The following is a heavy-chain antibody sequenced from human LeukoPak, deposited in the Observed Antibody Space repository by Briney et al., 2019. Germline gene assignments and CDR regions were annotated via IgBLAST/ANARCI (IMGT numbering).Heavy chain of an antibody. CDR1: GFSFSSYA. Sequence: GGSLRLSCATSGFSFSSYAMSWVRQAPGKGLEWVSAISSSDDGRYYAASVRGRFTISRDTSRSTLYLQMNSLRAEDAAVYYCAKAPVTSCRGAFCYPFDCWGQGTLVTVSS. D-gene: IGHD2-15*01. CDR3: AKAPVTSCRGAFCYPFDC. V-gene: IGHV3-23*01. CDR2: ISSSDDGR. J-gene: IGHJ4*02.